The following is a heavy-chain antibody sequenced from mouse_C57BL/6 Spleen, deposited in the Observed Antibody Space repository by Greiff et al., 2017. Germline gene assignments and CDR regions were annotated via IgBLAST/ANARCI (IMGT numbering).Heavy chain of an antibody. CDR3: AREGGSSGYGGFDY. V-gene: IGHV5-16*01. CDR2: INYDGSST. D-gene: IGHD3-2*02. J-gene: IGHJ2*01. Sequence: EVQLVESEGGLVQPGSSMKLSCTASGFTFSDYYMAWVRQVPEKGLEWVANINYDGSSTYYLDSLKSRFIISRDNAKNILYLQMSSLKSEDTATYYCAREGGSSGYGGFDYWGQGTTLTVSS. CDR1: GFTFSDYY.